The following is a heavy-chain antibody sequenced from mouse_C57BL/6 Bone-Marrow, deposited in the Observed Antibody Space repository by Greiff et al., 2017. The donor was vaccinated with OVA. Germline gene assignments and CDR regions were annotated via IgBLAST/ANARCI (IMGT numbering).Heavy chain of an antibody. CDR3: ARDYYGSSRYAMDY. V-gene: IGHV5-4*03. J-gene: IGHJ4*01. CDR2: ISDGGSYT. Sequence: EVKLMESGGGLVKPGGSLKLSCAASGFTFSSYAMSWVRQTPEKRLEWVATISDGGSYTYYPDNVKGRFTISRDNAKNNLYLQMSHLTSEDTAMYYCARDYYGSSRYAMDYWGQGTSVTVSS. CDR1: GFTFSSYA. D-gene: IGHD1-1*01.